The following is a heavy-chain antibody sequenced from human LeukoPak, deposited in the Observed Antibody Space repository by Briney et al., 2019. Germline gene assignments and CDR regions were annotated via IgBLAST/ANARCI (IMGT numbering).Heavy chain of an antibody. CDR2: ISAYNGNT. Sequence: GASVKVSCKASGYTFTSYGISWVRQAPGQGLEWMGWISAYNGNTNYAQKLQGRVTMTTDTSTSTAYMELRSLRSDDTAVYYCARDLQLYCSGGSCYSGYYYYGMDVWGQGTTVTVSS. CDR3: ARDLQLYCSGGSCYSGYYYYGMDV. CDR1: GYTFTSYG. J-gene: IGHJ6*02. V-gene: IGHV1-18*01. D-gene: IGHD2-15*01.